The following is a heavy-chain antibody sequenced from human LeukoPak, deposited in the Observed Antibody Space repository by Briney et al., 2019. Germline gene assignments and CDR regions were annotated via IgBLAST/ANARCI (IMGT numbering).Heavy chain of an antibody. V-gene: IGHV3-7*01. CDR2: IKQDGSEK. CDR3: ARVREDIVVVPGAMRDTYYFDY. D-gene: IGHD2-2*01. Sequence: GGSLRLSCAASGFTFSNYWMNWVRQAPGKGLEWVANIKQDGSEKYYVDSVKGRFTISRDNAKNSLYLQMNSLRAEDTAVYYCARVREDIVVVPGAMRDTYYFDYWGQGTLVTVSS. J-gene: IGHJ4*02. CDR1: GFTFSNYW.